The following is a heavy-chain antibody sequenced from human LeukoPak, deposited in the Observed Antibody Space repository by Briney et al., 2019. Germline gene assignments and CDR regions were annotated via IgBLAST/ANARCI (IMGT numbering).Heavy chain of an antibody. CDR3: AMDGIGDGDY. CDR2: IWYDGSNK. CDR1: GFTFSSYG. Sequence: PGRSLRLSCAASGFTFSSYGMHWVRQAPGKGLEWVAVIWYDGSNKYYADSVKGRFTISRDNFKNTLYLQMNSLRAEDTAVYYCAMDGIGDGDYWGQGTLVTVSS. J-gene: IGHJ4*02. V-gene: IGHV3-33*01. D-gene: IGHD1-26*01.